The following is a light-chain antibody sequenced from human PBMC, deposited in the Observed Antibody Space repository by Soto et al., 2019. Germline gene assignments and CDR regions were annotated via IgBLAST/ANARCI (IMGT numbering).Light chain of an antibody. Sequence: IVFTQSPGCLSFSPGERPTLSRSARQSVSSTFLAWYQQKPGQAPRLLIYGVSKRATGIPDRFSGSGSGTDFTLTISRLEPEDFAVYFCGQFVSAPPRTFGQGSKV. CDR2: GVS. CDR1: QSVSSTF. CDR3: GQFVSAPPRT. V-gene: IGKV3-20*01. J-gene: IGKJ1*01.